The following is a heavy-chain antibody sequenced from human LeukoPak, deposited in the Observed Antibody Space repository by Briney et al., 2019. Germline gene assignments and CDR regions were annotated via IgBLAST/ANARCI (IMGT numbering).Heavy chain of an antibody. J-gene: IGHJ5*02. CDR2: IYTSGST. V-gene: IGHV4-4*07. Sequence: SETLSLTCTVSGGSISSYYWSWIRQPAGKGLEWIGRIYTSGSTNYNPSLKSRVTMSVDTSKNQFSLKLSSVTAADTAVYYCARDSRHYYDSSGRFDPWGQGTLVTVSS. CDR1: GGSISSYY. CDR3: ARDSRHYYDSSGRFDP. D-gene: IGHD3-22*01.